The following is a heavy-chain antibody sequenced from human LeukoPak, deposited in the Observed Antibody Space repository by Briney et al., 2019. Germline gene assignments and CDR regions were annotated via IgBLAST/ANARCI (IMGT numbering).Heavy chain of an antibody. CDR3: ARGHPDYDSSGYYCCYFDY. CDR1: GGTFSSYA. Sequence: SSVKVSCKASGGTFSSYAISWLRQAPGQGLEWMGGIIPIFGTANYAQKFQGRVTITTDESTSTAYMELSSLRSEDTAVYYCARGHPDYDSSGYYCCYFDYWGQGTLVTVSS. D-gene: IGHD3-22*01. J-gene: IGHJ4*02. CDR2: IIPIFGTA. V-gene: IGHV1-69*05.